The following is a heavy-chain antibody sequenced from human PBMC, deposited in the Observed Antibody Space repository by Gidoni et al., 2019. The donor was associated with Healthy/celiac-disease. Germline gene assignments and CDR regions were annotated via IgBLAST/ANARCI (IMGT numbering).Heavy chain of an antibody. V-gene: IGHV3-13*01. CDR3: ARGSAAGTDYYYGMDV. J-gene: IGHJ6*02. CDR1: GFTFSSYD. CDR2: IGTAGDT. Sequence: EVQLVESGGGLVQPGGSLRLSCAASGFTFSSYDMHWVRQATGEGLEWVSAIGTAGDTYYPGSVKGRFTISRENAKNSLYLQMNSLRAGDTAVYYCARGSAAGTDYYYGMDVWGQGTTVTVSS. D-gene: IGHD6-13*01.